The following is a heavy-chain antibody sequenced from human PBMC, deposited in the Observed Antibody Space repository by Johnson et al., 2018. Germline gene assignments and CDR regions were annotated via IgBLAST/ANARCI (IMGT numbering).Heavy chain of an antibody. V-gene: IGHV3-30*18. CDR3: AKGVVLMEYQDAFDI. CDR1: GFTFRSYG. CDR2: ISYDGSNK. J-gene: IGHJ3*02. Sequence: QVQLVQSGGGVVQPGRSLRLSCAASGFTFRSYGMHWVRQAPGKGLEWVAVISYDGSNKYYADSVKGRFTISRDNSKNTLYLQMNSLGAEDTAVYYCAKGVVLMEYQDAFDIWGQGTMVTVSS. D-gene: IGHD2-2*01.